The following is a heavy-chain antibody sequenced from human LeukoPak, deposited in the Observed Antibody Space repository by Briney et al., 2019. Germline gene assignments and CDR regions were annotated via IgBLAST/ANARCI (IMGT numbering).Heavy chain of an antibody. V-gene: IGHV2-70*11. CDR1: GFSLSTSGMC. D-gene: IGHD4-23*01. CDR3: ARIPPTTVVKGAFDY. Sequence: ESGPTLVNPTQTLTLTCTFSGFSLSTSGMCVSWIRQPPGKALEWLARIDWDDDKYYSTSLKTRLTISKDTSKNQVVLTMTNMDPVDTATYYCARIPPTTVVKGAFDYWGQGTLVTVSS. CDR2: IDWDDDK. J-gene: IGHJ4*02.